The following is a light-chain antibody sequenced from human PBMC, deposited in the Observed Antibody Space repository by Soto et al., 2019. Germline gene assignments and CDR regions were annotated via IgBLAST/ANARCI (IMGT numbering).Light chain of an antibody. V-gene: IGLV2-14*01. Sequence: QSALAQPVSVSGSPGQSSTIFCTGTSSDVGGYNYVSWYQQHPGKAPKLMIYDVSNRPSGVSNRFSGSKSGNTASLTISGLQAEDEADYYCSSYTSSSTFYVFGTGTKVTVL. CDR2: DVS. CDR1: SSDVGGYNY. J-gene: IGLJ1*01. CDR3: SSYTSSSTFYV.